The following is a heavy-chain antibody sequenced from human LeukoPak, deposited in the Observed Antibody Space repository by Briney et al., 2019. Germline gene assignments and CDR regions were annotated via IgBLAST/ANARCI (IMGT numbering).Heavy chain of an antibody. V-gene: IGHV3-66*01. Sequence: GGSLSLLHAACGYTFRIKYMPWVRQAPGKGLEWVSVIYDDGSTYYADSVRGRFTISRHNTKNTLYLQMNSLRAEDTAVYYCARERGSTRRTVYHWFSPW. CDR1: GYTFRIKY. CDR3: ARERGSTRRTVYHWFSP. CDR2: IYDDGST. D-gene: IGHD1-1*01. J-gene: IGHJ5*02.